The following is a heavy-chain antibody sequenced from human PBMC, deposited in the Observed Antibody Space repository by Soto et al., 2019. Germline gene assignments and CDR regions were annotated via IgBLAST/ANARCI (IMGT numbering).Heavy chain of an antibody. Sequence: GGSLRLSCAASGFSFSNYAMSWVRQAPGKGLEWLSSLSGNSGSTYYADSVKGRFTISRDNSKNTLYLQMDSLRAEDTALYYCAKESLVVSAAQGFFDYWGQGTLVTVSS. CDR2: LSGNSGST. D-gene: IGHD2-2*01. CDR1: GFSFSNYA. CDR3: AKESLVVSAAQGFFDY. J-gene: IGHJ4*02. V-gene: IGHV3-23*01.